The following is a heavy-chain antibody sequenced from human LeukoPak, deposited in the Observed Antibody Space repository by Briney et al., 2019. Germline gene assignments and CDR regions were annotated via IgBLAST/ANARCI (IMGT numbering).Heavy chain of an antibody. CDR2: ISAYNGNT. CDR1: GYTFTSYG. D-gene: IGHD2-15*01. Sequence: ASVKVSCKASGYTFTSYGISWVRQPPGQGLEWMGWISAYNGNTNYAQKLQGRVTMTTDTSTSTAYMELRSLRSDDTAVYYCARDSHCSGGSCYPGVFDYWGQGTLVTVSS. CDR3: ARDSHCSGGSCYPGVFDY. J-gene: IGHJ4*02. V-gene: IGHV1-18*01.